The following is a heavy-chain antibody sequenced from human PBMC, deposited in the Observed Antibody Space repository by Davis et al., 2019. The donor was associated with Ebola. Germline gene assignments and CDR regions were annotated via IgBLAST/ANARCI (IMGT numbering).Heavy chain of an antibody. CDR3: ARGDYYYGMDV. V-gene: IGHV4-34*01. CDR1: GFTFSSYA. Sequence: ESLKISCAASGFTFSSYAMSWVRQAPGKGLEWIGEINHSGSTNYNPSLKSRVTISVDTSKNQFSLKLSSVTAADTAVYYCARGDYYYGMDVWGQGTTVTVSS. CDR2: INHSGST. J-gene: IGHJ6*02.